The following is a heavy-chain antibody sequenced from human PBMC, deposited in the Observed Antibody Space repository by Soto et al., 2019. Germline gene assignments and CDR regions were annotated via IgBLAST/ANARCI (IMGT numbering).Heavy chain of an antibody. CDR3: ATSVRYDYHRGTVCDY. J-gene: IGHJ4*01. Sequence: RGSLRLSCAASGFTFSSYAMSWVRQAPGKGLEWVSAISGSGGSTYYADSVKGRFTISRDNSKNTLYLQMNSLRAEDTAVYYCATSVRYDYHRGTVCDYLGKGNMVTVSA. CDR2: ISGSGGST. CDR1: GFTFSSYA. V-gene: IGHV3-23*01. D-gene: IGHD3-16*01.